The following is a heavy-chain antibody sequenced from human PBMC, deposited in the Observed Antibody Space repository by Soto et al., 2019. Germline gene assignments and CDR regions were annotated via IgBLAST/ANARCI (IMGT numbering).Heavy chain of an antibody. CDR1: GFTFSSYS. CDR2: ISSSSSYI. CDR3: ARSPYDFWSGYYFDY. D-gene: IGHD3-3*01. J-gene: IGHJ4*02. V-gene: IGHV3-21*01. Sequence: GGSLRLSCAASGFTFSSYSMNWVRQAPGKGLEWVSSISSSSSYIYYADSVKGRFTISRDNAKNSLYLQMNSLRAEDTAVYYCARSPYDFWSGYYFDYWGQGTLVTVSS.